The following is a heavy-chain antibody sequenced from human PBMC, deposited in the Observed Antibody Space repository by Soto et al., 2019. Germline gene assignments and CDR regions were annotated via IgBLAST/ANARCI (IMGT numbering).Heavy chain of an antibody. V-gene: IGHV4-31*03. CDR1: GGSISSGGYH. D-gene: IGHD2-2*01. J-gene: IGHJ6*02. CDR3: ARFQLYYGLDV. CDR2: IDYNGST. Sequence: QVQLQESGPGLVKPSQTLSLTCTFSGGSISSGGYHWSWFRQHPGKGLGWIGYIDYNGSTYYNPSLKSRVTISVDTSKNQFSLKLSSVTAADTAMYYCARFQLYYGLDVWGQGTTVTVSS.